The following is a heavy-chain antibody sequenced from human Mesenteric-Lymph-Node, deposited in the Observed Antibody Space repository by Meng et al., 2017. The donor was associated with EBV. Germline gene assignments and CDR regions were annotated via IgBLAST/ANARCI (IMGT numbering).Heavy chain of an antibody. CDR3: ARENPGDYIDY. J-gene: IGHJ4*02. Sequence: QVQVLQSGFELKKPGASVKVSCKASGYTFTNYAMNWVCQAPGQGLEWVGWFNTISGNPAYGQGFTGRFVFSWDTSVSTAYLQISSLKTEDTAVYYCARENPGDYIDYWGQGTLVTVSS. CDR2: FNTISGNP. CDR1: GYTFTNYA. D-gene: IGHD1-14*01. V-gene: IGHV7-4-1*02.